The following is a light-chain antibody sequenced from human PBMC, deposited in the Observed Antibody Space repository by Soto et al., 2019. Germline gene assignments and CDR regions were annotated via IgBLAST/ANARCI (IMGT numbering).Light chain of an antibody. Sequence: DIVMTQSPDSLAVSLVERATINCKSSQSVLYSSKKKNYFAWYQQKPGQPRKLLINWASTRESGVPDRFSGSGSGTDFTLTISSLQAEDVAVYDWQQYNSSPRTFGGGTKLDIK. J-gene: IGKJ4*01. V-gene: IGKV4-1*01. CDR1: QSVLYSSKKKNY. CDR3: QQYNSSPRT. CDR2: WAS.